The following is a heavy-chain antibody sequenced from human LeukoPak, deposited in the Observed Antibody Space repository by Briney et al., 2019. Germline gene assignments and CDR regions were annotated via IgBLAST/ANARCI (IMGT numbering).Heavy chain of an antibody. V-gene: IGHV4-34*01. J-gene: IGHJ5*02. D-gene: IGHD2-15*01. Sequence: SETLSLTCAVYGGSFSGYYWSWIRQPPGKGLEWIGEINHSGSTNYNPSLKSRVTISVDTSKNQFSLKLSSVTAADTAVYYCARFIVVVVAATPQGFDPWGQGTLVTVSS. CDR3: ARFIVVVVAATPQGFDP. CDR2: INHSGST. CDR1: GGSFSGYY.